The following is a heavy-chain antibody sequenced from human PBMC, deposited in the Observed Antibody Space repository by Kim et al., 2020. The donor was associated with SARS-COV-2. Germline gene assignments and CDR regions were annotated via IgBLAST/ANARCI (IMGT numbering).Heavy chain of an antibody. Sequence: SQTLSLTCAISGDSVSSNSAAWNWIRQSPSRGLEWLGRTYYRSKWYNDYAVSLKSRITINPDTSKNQFSLQLNSVTPEDTAVYYCARAHPRYSSSWYHSSDYWYFDLWGRGTLFTVSS. D-gene: IGHD6-13*01. J-gene: IGHJ2*01. CDR1: GDSVSSNSAA. CDR3: ARAHPRYSSSWYHSSDYWYFDL. V-gene: IGHV6-1*01. CDR2: TYYRSKWYN.